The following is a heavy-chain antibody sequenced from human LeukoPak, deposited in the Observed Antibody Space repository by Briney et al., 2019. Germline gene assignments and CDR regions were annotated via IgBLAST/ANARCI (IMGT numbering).Heavy chain of an antibody. CDR1: GDSVSSNSVS. CDR2: TYYRSKWYN. J-gene: IGHJ3*02. D-gene: IGHD1-26*01. V-gene: IGHV6-1*01. Sequence: SQTLSLTCAISGDSVSSNSVSWIWIRQSPSRGLEWLGRTYYRSKWYNDYAVSVKSRITIDPDTSKNQFSLQLNSVTPEDTAVYYCARGGAGRTFYIWGQGTMVTVSS. CDR3: ARGGAGRTFYI.